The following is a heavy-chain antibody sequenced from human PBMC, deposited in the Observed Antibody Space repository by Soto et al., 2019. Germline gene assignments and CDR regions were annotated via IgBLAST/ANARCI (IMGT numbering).Heavy chain of an antibody. D-gene: IGHD6-13*01. V-gene: IGHV3-74*01. CDR3: AKENGYSSSWFEFDY. CDR1: GFTFSPFW. CDR2: INSDGNST. J-gene: IGHJ4*02. Sequence: GGSLRLSCAASGFTFSPFWMHWVRQVPGKGPVWVSRINSDGNSTSYADSVKGRFTISRDNSKNTLYLQMNSLRAEDTAVYYCAKENGYSSSWFEFDYWGQGTLVTVSS.